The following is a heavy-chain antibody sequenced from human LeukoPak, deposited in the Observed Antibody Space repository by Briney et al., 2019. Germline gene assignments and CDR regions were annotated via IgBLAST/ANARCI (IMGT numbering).Heavy chain of an antibody. Sequence: APVTVSCKASGYTFSSYYIHWVRQAPGQGLEWMGTINPGRDSTSYAQKFQGRVIMTRDTSTSTVDMDLSSLRSDDTAVYYCARDVGSGTYMFDFWGQGTLVTDSS. D-gene: IGHD6-19*01. J-gene: IGHJ4*02. CDR3: ARDVGSGTYMFDF. CDR2: INPGRDST. CDR1: GYTFSSYY. V-gene: IGHV1-46*01.